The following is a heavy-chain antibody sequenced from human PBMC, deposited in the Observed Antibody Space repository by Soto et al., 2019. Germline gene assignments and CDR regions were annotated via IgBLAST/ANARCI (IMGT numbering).Heavy chain of an antibody. CDR1: GFTVSSYA. D-gene: IGHD3-16*01. Sequence: EVQLLESGGGLVQPGGSLRISCAASGFTVSSYAMSWVRQAPVKGLEWVSAISGSGSTYSADSVKGRFTIARDSFKNTVDLEMNSLRAEDTAVDYCAKALRFTFTTGYYMDVWGRGTPVTVSS. J-gene: IGHJ6*03. CDR3: AKALRFTFTTGYYMDV. CDR2: ISGSGST. V-gene: IGHV3-23*01.